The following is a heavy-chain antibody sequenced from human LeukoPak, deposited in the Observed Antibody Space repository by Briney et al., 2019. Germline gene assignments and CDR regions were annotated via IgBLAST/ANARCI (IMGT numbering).Heavy chain of an antibody. J-gene: IGHJ4*02. CDR1: GFTFSSYE. CDR3: ARAVTTALDY. Sequence: GGSLRLSCAASGFTFSSYEMNWVRQAPGKGLEWVSSISRSATTIYYADSVKGRFTISRDNAKNSLYLQMNSLRAEDTAVYYCARAVTTALDYWGQGTLVTVSS. V-gene: IGHV3-48*03. CDR2: ISRSATTI. D-gene: IGHD4-17*01.